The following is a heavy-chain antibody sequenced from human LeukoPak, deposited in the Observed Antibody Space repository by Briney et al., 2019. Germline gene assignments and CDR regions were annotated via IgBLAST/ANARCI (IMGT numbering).Heavy chain of an antibody. J-gene: IGHJ4*02. CDR2: IKQDGSEK. D-gene: IGHD2-15*01. V-gene: IGHV3-7*01. Sequence: GGSLRLSCEASGFTFSSYWMSWVRQAPGKGLEWVANIKQDGSEKYYVDSVMGRSTISRDNAKNSLYLQMNSLRAEDTAVYYCARRNVFFGYCSGGSCYHHDYWGQGTLVTVSS. CDR1: GFTFSSYW. CDR3: ARRNVFFGYCSGGSCYHHDY.